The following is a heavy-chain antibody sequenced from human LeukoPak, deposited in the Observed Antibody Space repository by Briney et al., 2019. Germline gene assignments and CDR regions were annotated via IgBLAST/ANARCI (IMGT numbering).Heavy chain of an antibody. CDR1: GYTFTSYW. CDR2: IYPGDSDT. D-gene: IGHD2-15*01. J-gene: IGHJ4*02. CDR3: ARRSCSGGSCYAY. V-gene: IGHV5-51*01. Sequence: GESLKISCKGSGYTFTSYWIGWVRQMPGKGLEWMGIIYPGDSDTRYSPSFQGQVTISADKSISTAYLQWSSLKASDTAIYYCARRSCSGGSCYAYWGQGTLVTVSS.